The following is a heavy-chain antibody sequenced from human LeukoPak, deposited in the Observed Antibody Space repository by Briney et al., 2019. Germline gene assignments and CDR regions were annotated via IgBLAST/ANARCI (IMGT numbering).Heavy chain of an antibody. V-gene: IGHV3-23*01. CDR3: AKAKYYGSSLMDV. J-gene: IGHJ6*02. D-gene: IGHD3-10*01. CDR2: ISGSGGST. Sequence: GGSPRLSCAASGFTFSSYAMSWVRQAPGKGLEWVSAISGSGGSTYYADSVKGRFTISRDNSKNTLYLQMNSLRAEDTAVYYCAKAKYYGSSLMDVWGQGTTVTVSS. CDR1: GFTFSSYA.